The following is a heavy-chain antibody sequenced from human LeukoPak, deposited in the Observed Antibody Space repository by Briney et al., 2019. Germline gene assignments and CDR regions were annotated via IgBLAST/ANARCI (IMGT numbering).Heavy chain of an antibody. J-gene: IGHJ4*02. Sequence: PGGSLRLSCAASGFTFSSYAMSWVRQAPGKGLEGVSAISGSGGSTYYADSVKGRFTIFIDNSKKTLYQQMNSLRAEDTAVYYCAKAVVVRPLNTIFDYWGQGTLSTSPQ. CDR2: ISGSGGST. CDR3: AKAVVVRPLNTIFDY. D-gene: IGHD2-2*01. CDR1: GFTFSSYA. V-gene: IGHV3-23*01.